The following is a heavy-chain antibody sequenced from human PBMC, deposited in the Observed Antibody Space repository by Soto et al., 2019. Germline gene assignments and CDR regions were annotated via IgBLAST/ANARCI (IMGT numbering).Heavy chain of an antibody. V-gene: IGHV1-69*02. J-gene: IGHJ6*03. Sequence: QVQLVQSGAEVKKPGSSVKVSCKASGGTFSSYTISWVRQAPGQGLEWMGRIIPILGIANYAQKFQGRVTITADKSTSTAYMELSSVRTEDTAVYYCARAPKRGSTSYYYYMDVWGKGTTVTVSS. D-gene: IGHD2-2*01. CDR3: ARAPKRGSTSYYYYMDV. CDR1: GGTFSSYT. CDR2: IIPILGIA.